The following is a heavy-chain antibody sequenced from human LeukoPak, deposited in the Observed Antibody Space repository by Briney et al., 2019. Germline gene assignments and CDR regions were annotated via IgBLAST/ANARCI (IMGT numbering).Heavy chain of an antibody. CDR2: INPKNGGT. CDR1: GYTFTDYY. CDR3: ARGRGVTTAGTSWFDP. Sequence: ASVKVSCKASGYTFTDYYVYWVRQAPGQGLEWMGWINPKNGGTRYAQKFQGWVTVSRDTSISTAYMELSTLKSDDTAVCYCARGRGVTTAGTSWFDPWGQGTLVIVSS. D-gene: IGHD6-13*01. J-gene: IGHJ5*02. V-gene: IGHV1-2*04.